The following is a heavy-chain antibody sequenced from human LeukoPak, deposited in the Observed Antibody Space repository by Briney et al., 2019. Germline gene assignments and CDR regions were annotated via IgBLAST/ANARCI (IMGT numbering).Heavy chain of an antibody. CDR2: IYSGGST. CDR3: ASGSGSYRTPYYYMAV. Sequence: PGGSLRLSCAASGFTVSSNYMSWVRQAPGKGLEWVSVIYSGGSTYYADSVKGRFTISRDNSKNTLYLQMNNLRAEDTAVYYCASGSGSYRTPYYYMAVWGKGTTVTVSS. CDR1: GFTVSSNY. D-gene: IGHD3-10*01. J-gene: IGHJ6*03. V-gene: IGHV3-53*01.